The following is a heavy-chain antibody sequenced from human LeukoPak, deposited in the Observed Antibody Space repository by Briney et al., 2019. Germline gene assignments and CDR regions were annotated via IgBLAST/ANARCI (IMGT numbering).Heavy chain of an antibody. J-gene: IGHJ4*02. Sequence: GASVKVSCKASGYTFTSYGISWVRQAPGQGLEWMRWISAYNGNTNYAQKLQGRVHMTTDTSTSTAYMELRSLRSDDTAVYYCARGDGGIVVVPAVPIVDYWGQGTLVTVSS. CDR3: ARGDGGIVVVPAVPIVDY. V-gene: IGHV1-18*01. CDR1: GYTFTSYG. D-gene: IGHD2-2*01. CDR2: ISAYNGNT.